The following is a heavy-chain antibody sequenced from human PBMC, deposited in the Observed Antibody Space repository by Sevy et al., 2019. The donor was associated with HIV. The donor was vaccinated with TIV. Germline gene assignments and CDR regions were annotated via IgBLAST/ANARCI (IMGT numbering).Heavy chain of an antibody. J-gene: IGHJ6*02. CDR1: GGSISSGGYY. CDR2: IYYSGST. CDR3: ARGGGPYYYYGMDV. Sequence: SETLSLTCTVSGGSISSGGYYWSWIRQHPGKGLEWIGYIYYSGSTYYNPFLKSRVTISVDTSKNQFSLKLSSVTAADTAVCYCARGGGPYYYYGMDVWGQGTTVTVSS. V-gene: IGHV4-31*03. D-gene: IGHD3-16*01.